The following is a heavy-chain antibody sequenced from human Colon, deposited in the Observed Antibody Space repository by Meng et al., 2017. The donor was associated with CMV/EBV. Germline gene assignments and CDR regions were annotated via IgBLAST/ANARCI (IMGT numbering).Heavy chain of an antibody. D-gene: IGHD2-21*01. CDR1: GCTFNEYT. V-gene: IGHV3-21*01. CDR2: ISRSSTYI. Sequence: SGCTFNEYTMMWVRKSPGKGPEWVASISRSSTYIYYADSVKGRFTISRDNAKNSLFLQMNSLRVEDTAIYYCARSDVLADPLNWIDPWGQGTLVTVSS. J-gene: IGHJ5*02. CDR3: ARSDVLADPLNWIDP.